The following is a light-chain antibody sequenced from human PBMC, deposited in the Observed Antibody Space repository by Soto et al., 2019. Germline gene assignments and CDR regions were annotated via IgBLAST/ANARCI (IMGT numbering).Light chain of an antibody. V-gene: IGKV1-5*03. CDR1: QSISTW. CDR3: QQYDSYPA. J-gene: IGKJ1*01. Sequence: DIQMTQSPSTLSAAVGDRVTITCRASQSISTWLAWYQQKPGKAPKLLIYKASSLERGVPSRFSGSASGTEFTLTISSLQPDDFATYYCQQYDSYPAFGQGTKVEIK. CDR2: KAS.